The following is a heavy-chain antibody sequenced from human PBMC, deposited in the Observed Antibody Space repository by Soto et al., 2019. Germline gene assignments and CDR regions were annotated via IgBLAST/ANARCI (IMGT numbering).Heavy chain of an antibody. D-gene: IGHD3-3*01. V-gene: IGHV3-66*01. CDR1: GFTVSSDY. J-gene: IGHJ6*03. CDR2: IYSSGTT. CDR3: ARTNSDFWRCAGDMDV. Sequence: EVQLVESGGGLVQPGGSLRLSCAASGFTVSSDYLTWVRQAPGKGLEWVSLIYSSGTTHYADSARGRFTISRDNSKNAISLQMNTLRVEDTAVYYCARTNSDFWRCAGDMDVWGKGTPVTVSS.